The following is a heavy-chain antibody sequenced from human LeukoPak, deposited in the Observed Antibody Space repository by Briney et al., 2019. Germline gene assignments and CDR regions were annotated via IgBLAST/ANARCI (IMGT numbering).Heavy chain of an antibody. J-gene: IGHJ4*02. V-gene: IGHV3-21*01. CDR2: ISSSSSYI. CDR1: GFTFSSYS. CDR3: ARENYDSSGYFFDY. Sequence: PGGSLRLSCAASGFTFSSYSMNWVREAPGKGLEWVSSISSSSSYIYYADSVKGRFTISRDNAKNSLYLQMNSLRAEDTAVYYCARENYDSSGYFFDYWGQGTLVTVSS. D-gene: IGHD3-22*01.